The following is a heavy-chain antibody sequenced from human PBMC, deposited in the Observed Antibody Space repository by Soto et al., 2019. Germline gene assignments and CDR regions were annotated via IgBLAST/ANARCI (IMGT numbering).Heavy chain of an antibody. CDR1: GGSISSYY. CDR3: ASTTLWFGELHLRN. CDR2: IYYSGST. Sequence: SETLSLTCTVSGGSISSYYWSWIRQPPGKGLEWIGYIYYSGSTNYNPSLKSRVTISVDTSKNQFSLKLSSVTAADTAVYYCASTTLWFGELHLRNWGQGTLVTVSS. J-gene: IGHJ4*02. V-gene: IGHV4-59*01. D-gene: IGHD3-10*01.